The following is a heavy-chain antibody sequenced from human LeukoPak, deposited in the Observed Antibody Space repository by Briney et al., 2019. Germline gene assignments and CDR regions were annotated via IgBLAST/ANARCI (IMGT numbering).Heavy chain of an antibody. CDR3: ARGPGAAAVLS. V-gene: IGHV4-59*01. CDR1: GGSISSYY. Sequence: SETLSLTCTVSGGSISSYYWSWIRQPPGKGLEWIGYIYYSGSTNYNPSLKSRVTISVDTSKNQFSLKLSSVTAADTAVYYCARGPGAAAVLSWGQGTLVTVSS. J-gene: IGHJ5*02. D-gene: IGHD6-13*01. CDR2: IYYSGST.